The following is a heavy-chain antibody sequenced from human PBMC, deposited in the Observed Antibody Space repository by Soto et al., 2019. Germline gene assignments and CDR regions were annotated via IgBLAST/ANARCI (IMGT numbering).Heavy chain of an antibody. D-gene: IGHD3-10*01. CDR3: ARGRKNRLHYYYGSGSYSDFDY. Sequence: TSETLSLTCNVSGGSISTSRSYWAWIRQPPGKGLEWLANIFYSGSTNYNPSLASRVTVSVDTSKNQFSLKLSSVTAADTAVYYCARGRKNRLHYYYGSGSYSDFDYWGQGTLVTVSS. J-gene: IGHJ4*02. CDR2: IFYSGST. CDR1: GGSISTSRSY. V-gene: IGHV4-39*01.